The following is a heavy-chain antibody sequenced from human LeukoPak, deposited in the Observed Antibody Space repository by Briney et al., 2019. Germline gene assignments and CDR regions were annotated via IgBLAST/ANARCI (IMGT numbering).Heavy chain of an antibody. J-gene: IGHJ4*02. CDR1: GYTLTELS. CDR3: ARDLAARDVLRFLEWLLPFDY. D-gene: IGHD3-3*01. CDR2: FDPEDGET. Sequence: ASVKVSCKVSGYTLTELSMHWVRQAPGKGLEWMGGFDPEDGETIYAQKFQGRVTMTEDTSTDTAYMELSSLRSEDTAVYYCARDLAARDVLRFLEWLLPFDYWGQGTLVTVSS. V-gene: IGHV1-24*01.